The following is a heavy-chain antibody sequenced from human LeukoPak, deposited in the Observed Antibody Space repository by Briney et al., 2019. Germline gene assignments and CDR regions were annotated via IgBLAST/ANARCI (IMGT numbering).Heavy chain of an antibody. J-gene: IGHJ4*02. CDR2: IYSSGTT. V-gene: IGHV4-59*01. D-gene: IGHD4-17*01. CDR1: GGSISGYY. CDR3: ARGTVTTFGY. Sequence: SETLSLTCTVSGGSISGYYWSWIRQPPGKGLEWIGYIYSSGTTNYNPSLKSQITISLDTSKNQFSLKLGSVTAADTAVYYCARGTVTTFGYWGQGTLVTVSS.